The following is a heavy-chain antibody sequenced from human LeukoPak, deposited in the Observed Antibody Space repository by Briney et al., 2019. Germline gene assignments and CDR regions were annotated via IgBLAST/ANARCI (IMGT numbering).Heavy chain of an antibody. CDR2: IWNDGSNK. D-gene: IGHD4-17*01. Sequence: SGRSLRLSCAASGFTFSSYGMHWARQAPGKGLEWVAVIWNDGSNKYYADSVKGRFTISRDNSKNTLYLQMNSLRAEDTAVYYCARMIYGDFAFDFWGQGTLVTVSS. CDR3: ARMIYGDFAFDF. J-gene: IGHJ4*02. V-gene: IGHV3-33*01. CDR1: GFTFSSYG.